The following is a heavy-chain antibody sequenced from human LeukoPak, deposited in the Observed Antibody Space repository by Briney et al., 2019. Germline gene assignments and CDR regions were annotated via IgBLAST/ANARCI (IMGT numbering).Heavy chain of an antibody. CDR3: ERRRYYDIFTGYSQGYNYYFDY. J-gene: IGHJ4*02. CDR1: GGSFSVYY. D-gene: IGHD3-9*01. CDR2: INHSGST. V-gene: IGHV4-34*01. Sequence: PSETLSPTCAVFGGSFSVYYWNWVRQPPGKGLEWIGKINHSGSTNNNPSLKSRVTISVDTSKNQFSLKLSSVTAADTVVYYWERRRYYDIFTGYSQGYNYYFDYWGQGTLVTVSS.